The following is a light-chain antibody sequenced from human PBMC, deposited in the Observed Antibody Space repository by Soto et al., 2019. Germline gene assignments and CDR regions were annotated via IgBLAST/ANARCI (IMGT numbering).Light chain of an antibody. CDR2: AAS. Sequence: AVLLTQSPSSFSASTGARATITCRASQDIHNYLAWYPQVPGKAPKLLLYAASILQTGLPSRVSCSGSGTDFSLTIDGLQSADFATYFCQHYYNCPWTFGQGTTVE. V-gene: IGKV1-8*01. CDR1: QDIHNY. CDR3: QHYYNCPWT. J-gene: IGKJ1*01.